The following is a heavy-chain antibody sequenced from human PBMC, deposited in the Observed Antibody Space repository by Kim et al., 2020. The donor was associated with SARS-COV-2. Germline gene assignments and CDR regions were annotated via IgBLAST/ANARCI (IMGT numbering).Heavy chain of an antibody. CDR2: IYPDDSDT. Sequence: GESLKISCKTSGYTFTNYWIGWVRQRPGQGLLEWVGVIYPDDSDTRYGPPFQGHVTISADNSLSTAYLQWSSLKASDTAIYYCARPDADADYLLSIWGQG. CDR3: ARPDADADYLLSI. D-gene: IGHD4-17*01. CDR1: GYTFTNYW. J-gene: IGHJ4*02. V-gene: IGHV5-51*01.